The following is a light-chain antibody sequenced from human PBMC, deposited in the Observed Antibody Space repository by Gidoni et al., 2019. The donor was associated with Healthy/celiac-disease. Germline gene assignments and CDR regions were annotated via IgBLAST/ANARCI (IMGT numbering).Light chain of an antibody. Sequence: DIQMTQSPSSLSASVGDRVTITCQASQDISNYLNWYQQKPGKAPKRLIYDASNLETGVPSRFSGSGSGTDFTFTISSLQPEDIATYYCQQYDNLLTITFGQGTRLEIK. CDR1: QDISNY. CDR3: QQYDNLLTIT. V-gene: IGKV1-33*01. J-gene: IGKJ5*01. CDR2: DAS.